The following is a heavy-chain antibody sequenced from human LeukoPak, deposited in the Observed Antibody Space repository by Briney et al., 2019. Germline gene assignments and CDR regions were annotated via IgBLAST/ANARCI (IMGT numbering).Heavy chain of an antibody. CDR2: ISSSSSTI. CDR3: ARDLLVGGFDY. V-gene: IGHV3-48*01. Sequence: GGSLRLSCAASGFTFSSYSMNWVRQAPGKGLEWVSYISSSSSTIYYADSVKGRFTISRDNAKNSLYLQMNSLRAEDTAVYYCARDLLVGGFDYWGQGTLVTVSS. D-gene: IGHD1-26*01. CDR1: GFTFSSYS. J-gene: IGHJ4*02.